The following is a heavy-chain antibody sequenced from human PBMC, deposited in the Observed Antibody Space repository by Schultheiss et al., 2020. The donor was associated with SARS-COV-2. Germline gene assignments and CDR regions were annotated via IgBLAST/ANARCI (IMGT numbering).Heavy chain of an antibody. CDR3: ARDYYDSSGYLMGIDY. J-gene: IGHJ4*02. D-gene: IGHD3-22*01. CDR2: ISSSSSYI. CDR1: GFTFSSYS. Sequence: GGSLRLSCAASGFTFSSYSMNWVRQAPGKGLEWVSSISSSSSYIYYADSVKGRFTISRDNAKNSLYLQMNSLRAEDTAVYYCARDYYDSSGYLMGIDYWGQGTLVTVSS. V-gene: IGHV3-21*01.